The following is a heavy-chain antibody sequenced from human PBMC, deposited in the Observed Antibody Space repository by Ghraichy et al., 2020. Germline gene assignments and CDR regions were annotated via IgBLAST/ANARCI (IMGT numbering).Heavy chain of an antibody. J-gene: IGHJ4*01. D-gene: IGHD1-7*01. CDR3: ARLTGTTIDY. CDR2: IYYSGST. CDR1: GGSISSSSYY. Sequence: SETLSLTCTVSGGSISSSSYYWGWIRQPPGKGLEWIGSIYYSGSTYYNPSLKIRVTISVDTSKNQFSLKLSSVTAADTAVYYCARLTGTTIDYWGQGTLVTVSS. V-gene: IGHV4-39*01.